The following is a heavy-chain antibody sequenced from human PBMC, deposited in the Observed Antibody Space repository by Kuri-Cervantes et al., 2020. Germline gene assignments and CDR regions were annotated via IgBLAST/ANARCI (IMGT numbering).Heavy chain of an antibody. Sequence: GESLKISCAASGFTFSSYWMSWVRQAPGKGLEWVANIKQDGSEKYYVDSVKGRFTISRDNAKNSLYLQMNSLRAEDTAVYYCARDFLKPPDITGTGPGAFDIWGQGTMVTVSS. J-gene: IGHJ3*02. CDR1: GFTFSSYW. CDR2: IKQDGSEK. CDR3: ARDFLKPPDITGTGPGAFDI. D-gene: IGHD1-7*01. V-gene: IGHV3-7*01.